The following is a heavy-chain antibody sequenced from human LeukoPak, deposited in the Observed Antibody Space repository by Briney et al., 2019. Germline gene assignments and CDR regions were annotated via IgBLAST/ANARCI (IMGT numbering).Heavy chain of an antibody. Sequence: GGSLRLXCAASGFTFSSYSMNWVRQAPGKGLEWDSSISSSSSYIYYADSVKGRFTISRDNAKNSLYLQMNSLRAEDTAVYYCARDGAKYYYGSSGPDYWGQGTLVTVSS. CDR1: GFTFSSYS. V-gene: IGHV3-21*01. J-gene: IGHJ4*02. D-gene: IGHD3-22*01. CDR3: ARDGAKYYYGSSGPDY. CDR2: ISSSSSYI.